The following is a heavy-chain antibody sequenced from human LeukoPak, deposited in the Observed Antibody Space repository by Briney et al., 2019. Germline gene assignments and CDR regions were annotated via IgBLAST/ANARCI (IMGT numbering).Heavy chain of an antibody. D-gene: IGHD3-10*02. J-gene: IGHJ6*04. CDR3: AELGITMIGGV. CDR1: GFTFSNYN. Sequence: GGSLRLSCAASGFTFSNYNMNWVRQAPGKAMEWVSSITSSGTYIFYADSVKGRFTISRDNARNSLYLQMDSLGPEDTAVYYCAELGITMIGGVWGKGTTVTISS. V-gene: IGHV3-21*01. CDR2: ITSSGTYI.